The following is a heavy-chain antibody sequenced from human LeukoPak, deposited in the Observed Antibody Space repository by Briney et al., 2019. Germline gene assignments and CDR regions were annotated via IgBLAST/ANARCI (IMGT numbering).Heavy chain of an antibody. Sequence: ASVKDSCKASGYTFTGYYMHWVRPAPGQGLEWRGWINPNSGGTNYAQKFQGRVTMTRDTSISTAYMELSRLRSDDTAVYYCARDRTSTTGTYYFDYWDQGTLVTVSS. CDR3: ARDRTSTTGTYYFDY. CDR2: INPNSGGT. CDR1: GYTFTGYY. D-gene: IGHD1-1*01. J-gene: IGHJ4*02. V-gene: IGHV1-2*02.